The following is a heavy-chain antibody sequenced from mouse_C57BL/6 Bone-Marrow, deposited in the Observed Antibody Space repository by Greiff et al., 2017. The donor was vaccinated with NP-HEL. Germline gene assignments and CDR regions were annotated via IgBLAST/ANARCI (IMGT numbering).Heavy chain of an antibody. CDR3: ARDGYYFSYFDY. D-gene: IGHD2-3*01. CDR1: GFTFSDYG. CDR2: ISSGSSTI. V-gene: IGHV5-17*01. Sequence: VQLKESGGGLVKPGGSLKLSCAASGFTFSDYGMHWVRQAPEKGLEWVAYISSGSSTIYYADTVKGRFTISRDNAKNTLFLQMTSLRSEDTAMYYCARDGYYFSYFDYWGQGTTLTVSS. J-gene: IGHJ2*01.